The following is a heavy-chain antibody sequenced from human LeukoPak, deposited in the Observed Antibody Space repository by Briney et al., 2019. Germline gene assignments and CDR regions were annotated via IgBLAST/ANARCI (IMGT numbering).Heavy chain of an antibody. D-gene: IGHD3-3*01. CDR3: AREPDPYYDFWSGYYDMDV. Sequence: SGTLSLTCTVSGYSISSGYYWGWIRQPPGKGLEWIGSIYHSGSTYYNPSLKSRVTISVDTSKNQFSLKLSSVTAADTAVYYCAREPDPYYDFWSGYYDMDVWGKGTTVTVSS. V-gene: IGHV4-38-2*02. J-gene: IGHJ6*03. CDR2: IYHSGST. CDR1: GYSISSGYY.